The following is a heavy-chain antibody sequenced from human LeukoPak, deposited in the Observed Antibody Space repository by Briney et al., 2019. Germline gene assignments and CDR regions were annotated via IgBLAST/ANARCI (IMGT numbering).Heavy chain of an antibody. CDR2: ISAYNGNT. Sequence: ASVKVSCKASGYTFTSYGISWVRQAPGQGLEWMGWISAYNGNTKYAQKVQGRVTMITDTSTNTAYMELRSLRSDDTAVYYCVRDGPDRRGGYDWDYWGQGTLVTVSS. D-gene: IGHD5-24*01. J-gene: IGHJ4*02. CDR1: GYTFTSYG. CDR3: VRDGPDRRGGYDWDY. V-gene: IGHV1-18*01.